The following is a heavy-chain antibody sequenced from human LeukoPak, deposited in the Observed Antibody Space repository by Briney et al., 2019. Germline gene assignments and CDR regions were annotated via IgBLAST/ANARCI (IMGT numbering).Heavy chain of an antibody. J-gene: IGHJ4*02. D-gene: IGHD6-6*01. Sequence: GGSLRLSCTASGFNFGNYGMSWVRQAPGKGLEWVSGLSDAGVRIFYADSVRGRFTVSRDNSKNTLYLQMDSLRAEDTAVYYCANTHCDSSPIVWNFWGQGTLVTVSS. CDR1: GFNFGNYG. CDR2: LSDAGVRI. V-gene: IGHV3-23*01. CDR3: ANTHCDSSPIVWNF.